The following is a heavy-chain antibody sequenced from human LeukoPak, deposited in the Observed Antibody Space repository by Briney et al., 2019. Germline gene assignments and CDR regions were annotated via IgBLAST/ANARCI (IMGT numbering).Heavy chain of an antibody. Sequence: GGSLRLSCAASGFTFSSYSMNWVRQAPGKGLEWVSYISSSSSTIYYADSVKGRFTISRDNSKNTLYLQMNSLRAEDTAVYYCASEVRYFDYWGQGTLVTVSS. CDR3: ASEVRYFDY. V-gene: IGHV3-48*01. CDR1: GFTFSSYS. CDR2: ISSSSSTI. J-gene: IGHJ4*02.